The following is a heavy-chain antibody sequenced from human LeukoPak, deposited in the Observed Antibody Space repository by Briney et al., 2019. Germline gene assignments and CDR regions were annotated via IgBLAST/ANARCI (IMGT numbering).Heavy chain of an antibody. V-gene: IGHV4-38-2*02. J-gene: IGHJ3*02. CDR2: IYHSGST. Sequence: SETLSLTCTVSGYSISSGYYWGWIRQPPGKGLEWIGSIYHSGSTYYNPSLKRRVTISVDTSKNQFSLKLSSVTAADTAVYYCARDTNGYCSGGSCENAFDIWGQGTMVTVSS. D-gene: IGHD2-15*01. CDR3: ARDTNGYCSGGSCENAFDI. CDR1: GYSISSGYY.